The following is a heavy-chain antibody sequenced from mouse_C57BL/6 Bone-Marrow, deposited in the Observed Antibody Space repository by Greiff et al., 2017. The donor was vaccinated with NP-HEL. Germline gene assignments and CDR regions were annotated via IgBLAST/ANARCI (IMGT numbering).Heavy chain of an antibody. CDR1: GYTFTSYW. D-gene: IGHD1-1*01. Sequence: QVQLQQSGAELVMPGASVKLSCKASGYTFTSYWMHWVKQRPGQGLEWIGEIDPSDSYTNYNQKFKGKSTLTVDKSSSTAYMQLRSLTAEDSAVYYCARRITTVVATGYFDVWGTGTTVTVSS. CDR2: IDPSDSYT. CDR3: ARRITTVVATGYFDV. J-gene: IGHJ1*03. V-gene: IGHV1-69*01.